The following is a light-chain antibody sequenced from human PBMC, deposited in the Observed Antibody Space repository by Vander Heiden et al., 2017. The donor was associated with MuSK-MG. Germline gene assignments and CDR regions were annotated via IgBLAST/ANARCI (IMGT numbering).Light chain of an antibody. J-gene: IGKJ2*01. CDR3: QQCRNYPET. CDR1: QSVSTY. Sequence: EIVLTQSPATLSLSPGERATLSCRASQSVSTYLAWYQQKPGQAPRLLIYDASSRATGIPASFSGSGSGTDFTLTISSLEPEDFAVYYCQQCRNYPETFGQGTKLEIK. CDR2: DAS. V-gene: IGKV3-11*01.